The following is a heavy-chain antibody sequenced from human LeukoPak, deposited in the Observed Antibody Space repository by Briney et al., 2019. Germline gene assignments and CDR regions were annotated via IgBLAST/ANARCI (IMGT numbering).Heavy chain of an antibody. Sequence: GVPLSLSCEASGFTFSPFGMHWVAQAPGQGLEWLVVIWSDATNQYYGDSLKGRFTISRDNFKKTVSLQMDSLRAEDTAVYYCARDAQRGFDYSTSLEHWGQGSLVTVSS. CDR1: GFTFSPFG. CDR2: IWSDATNQ. J-gene: IGHJ4*02. V-gene: IGHV3-33*01. D-gene: IGHD4-11*01. CDR3: ARDAQRGFDYSTSLEH.